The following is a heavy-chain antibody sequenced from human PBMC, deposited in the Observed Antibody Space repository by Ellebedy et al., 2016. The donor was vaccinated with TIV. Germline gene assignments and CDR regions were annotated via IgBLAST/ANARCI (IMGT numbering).Heavy chain of an antibody. CDR3: ARHGGYCSSTSCYPYYYYGMDV. Sequence: GGSLRLXXKGSGYSFTSYWIGWVRQMPGKGLEWMGIIYPGDSDTRYSPSFQGQVTISADKSISTAYLQWSSLKASDTAMYYCARHGGYCSSTSCYPYYYYGMDVWGQGTTVTVSS. CDR1: GYSFTSYW. J-gene: IGHJ6*02. D-gene: IGHD2-2*01. CDR2: IYPGDSDT. V-gene: IGHV5-51*01.